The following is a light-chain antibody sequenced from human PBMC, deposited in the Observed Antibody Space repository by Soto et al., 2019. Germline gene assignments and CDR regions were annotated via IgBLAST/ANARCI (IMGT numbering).Light chain of an antibody. J-gene: IGKJ2*01. CDR3: QEDNNWPRT. V-gene: IGKV3-15*01. CDR2: GAS. Sequence: EIVMTQSPATLSVSPGERATLSCRASQSVSSNLAWYQQKPGQAPRLLIYGASTRATGIPARFSGSGSGTEFNLTISSLQSEDFAVYYCQEDNNWPRTFGQGTKLEIK. CDR1: QSVSSN.